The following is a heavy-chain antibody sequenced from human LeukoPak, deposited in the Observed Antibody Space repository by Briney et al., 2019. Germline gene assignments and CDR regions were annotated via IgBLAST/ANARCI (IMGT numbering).Heavy chain of an antibody. CDR2: IYHSGST. V-gene: IGHV4-38-2*02. CDR1: GYSISSGYY. CDR3: ARGLWFGDENPPYFDY. D-gene: IGHD3-10*01. J-gene: IGHJ4*02. Sequence: PSETLSLTCTVSGYSISSGYYWGWIRQPPGKGLEWIGSIYHSGSTYYNPSLKSRVTISVDTSKNQFSLKLSSVTAADTAVYYCARGLWFGDENPPYFDYWGQGILVTVSS.